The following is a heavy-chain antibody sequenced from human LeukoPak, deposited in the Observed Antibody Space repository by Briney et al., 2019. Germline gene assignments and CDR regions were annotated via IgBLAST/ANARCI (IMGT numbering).Heavy chain of an antibody. J-gene: IGHJ6*02. V-gene: IGHV1-69*04. CDR2: IIPILGIA. CDR1: GGTFSSYA. CDR3: ARASDPPGNSVSGYYCGMDV. Sequence: SVKVSCKASGGTFSSYAISWVRQAPGQGLEWMGRIIPILGIANYAQKFQGRVTITADKSTSTAYMELSSLRSEDTAVYYCARASDPPGNSVSGYYCGMDVWGQGTAVTVSS. D-gene: IGHD4-23*01.